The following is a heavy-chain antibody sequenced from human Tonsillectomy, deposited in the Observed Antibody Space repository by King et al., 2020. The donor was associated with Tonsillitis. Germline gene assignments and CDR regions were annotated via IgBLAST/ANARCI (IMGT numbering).Heavy chain of an antibody. J-gene: IGHJ4*02. CDR2: IDWVDDK. CDR3: ARTNYSPYYFDY. V-gene: IGHV2-70*04. Sequence: VTLKESGPALVKPTQTLTLTCTFSGFSLSTSAMRVTWIRQPPGKALEWLARIDWVDDKFYSPSLKTRLTISKDTSKTQVVLTMTNMDPVDTATYYCARTNYSPYYFDYWGQGTLVTVSS. D-gene: IGHD4-11*01. CDR1: GFSLSTSAMR.